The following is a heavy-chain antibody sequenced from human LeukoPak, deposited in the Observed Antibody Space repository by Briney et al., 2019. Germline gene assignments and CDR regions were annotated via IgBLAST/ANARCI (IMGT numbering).Heavy chain of an antibody. CDR3: AKMYYYDSSGNFDY. J-gene: IGHJ4*02. D-gene: IGHD3-22*01. Sequence: GGSLRLSCAASGFTFSSYAMTWVRQAPGKGLEWVSAISGSGGSTYYADSVKGRFTISRDNSKNTLYLQMNSLRAEDTAVYYCAKMYYYDSSGNFDYWGQGTLVTVSS. CDR2: ISGSGGST. V-gene: IGHV3-23*01. CDR1: GFTFSSYA.